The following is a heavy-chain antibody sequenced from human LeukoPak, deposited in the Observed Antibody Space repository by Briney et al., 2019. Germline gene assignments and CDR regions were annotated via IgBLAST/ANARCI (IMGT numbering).Heavy chain of an antibody. Sequence: SETLSLTCADPGGSFISHYWSWVRQPPGKGLEWIGYIYYSGSTNYNPSLKSRVTISVDMSKNQYSLQLSSVTAADTAVYYCARDESGCFLDAFDIWGQGTMVTVSS. CDR3: ARDESGCFLDAFDI. D-gene: IGHD1-26*01. J-gene: IGHJ3*02. V-gene: IGHV4-59*11. CDR2: IYYSGST. CDR1: GGSFISHY.